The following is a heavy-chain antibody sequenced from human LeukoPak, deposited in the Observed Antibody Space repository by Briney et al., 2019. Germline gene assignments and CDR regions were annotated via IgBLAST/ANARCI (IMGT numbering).Heavy chain of an antibody. Sequence: PGGSLRLSCAASGLTVSSNYMNWVRQAPGKGLEWVSVIYSDGSTYYADSVKGRFTISRDNSKSTLYLQMNSLRAEDTAVYYCARSHTYYYGSGSYTYWGQGSLVTVSS. CDR2: IYSDGST. CDR1: GLTVSSNY. J-gene: IGHJ4*02. CDR3: ARSHTYYYGSGSYTY. D-gene: IGHD3-10*01. V-gene: IGHV3-66*01.